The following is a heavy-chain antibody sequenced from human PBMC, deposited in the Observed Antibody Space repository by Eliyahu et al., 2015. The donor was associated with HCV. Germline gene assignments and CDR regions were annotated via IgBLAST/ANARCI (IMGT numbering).Heavy chain of an antibody. Sequence: EVQLLESGGGLVQPGGSLRLSCAASGFTFSSYAMSWVRQAPGKGLEWVSAISGNGGSTYYADSVKGRFTISRDNSKNTLYLQMNSLRAEDTAVYYCAKDPFKYSGSNDVGYWGQGTLVTVSS. CDR3: AKDPFKYSGSNDVGY. J-gene: IGHJ4*02. CDR1: GFTFSSYA. CDR2: ISGNGGST. V-gene: IGHV3-23*01. D-gene: IGHD1-26*01.